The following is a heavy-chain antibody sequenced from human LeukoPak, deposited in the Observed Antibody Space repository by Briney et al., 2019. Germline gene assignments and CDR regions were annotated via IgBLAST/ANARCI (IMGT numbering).Heavy chain of an antibody. D-gene: IGHD5-18*01. CDR3: ARDARKLWDFDY. CDR1: GYSFTGYY. V-gene: IGHV1-2*02. Sequence: ASVKVSCKASGYSFTGYYIHWVRQAPGQGLEWMGWININSGDTNYAQKFQGRVTMTRDTSIRTAYMGLSRLRSDDTAVYFCARDARKLWDFDYWGQGTLVTVSS. CDR2: ININSGDT. J-gene: IGHJ4*02.